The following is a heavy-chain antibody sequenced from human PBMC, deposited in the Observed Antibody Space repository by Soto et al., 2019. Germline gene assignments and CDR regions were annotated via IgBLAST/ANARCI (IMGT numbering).Heavy chain of an antibody. D-gene: IGHD5-18*01. CDR3: ARGEDTAMVTRGFDP. V-gene: IGHV4-34*01. CDR1: GGSFSGYY. J-gene: IGHJ5*02. CDR2: INHSGST. Sequence: SETLSLTCAVYGGSFSGYYWSWIRQPPGKGLEWIGEINHSGSTNYNPSLKSRVTISVDTSKNQFSLKLSSVTAADTAVYYCARGEDTAMVTRGFDPWGQGTLVTVSS.